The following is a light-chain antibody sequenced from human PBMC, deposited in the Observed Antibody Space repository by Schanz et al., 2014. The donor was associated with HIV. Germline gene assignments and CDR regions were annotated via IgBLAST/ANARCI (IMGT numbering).Light chain of an antibody. Sequence: SALTQPASVSGSPGRSITISCTGTRRDVGGYNYVSWYRQPPGKAPKLMIYEVTKRPSGVPDRFSGSKSGNTASLTVSGLQAEDEADYYCCSYAGSRTLLFGGGTKLTVL. CDR1: RRDVGGYNY. V-gene: IGLV2-8*01. CDR2: EVT. J-gene: IGLJ2*01. CDR3: CSYAGSRTLL.